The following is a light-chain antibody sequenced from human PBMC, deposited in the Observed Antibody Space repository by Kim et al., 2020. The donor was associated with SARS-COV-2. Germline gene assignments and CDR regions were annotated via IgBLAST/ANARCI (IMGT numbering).Light chain of an antibody. CDR3: QVWDNSRDHPVV. Sequence: SYELTQPPSVSVAPGKTARITCGGNNIGSESVHWYQQKPGQAPLLVVYNDSDRPSGIPERFSGSNSDNTATLTISRVEAGDEADYYCQVWDNSRDHPVVFGGGTKLTVL. V-gene: IGLV3-21*03. CDR1: NIGSES. CDR2: NDS. J-gene: IGLJ2*01.